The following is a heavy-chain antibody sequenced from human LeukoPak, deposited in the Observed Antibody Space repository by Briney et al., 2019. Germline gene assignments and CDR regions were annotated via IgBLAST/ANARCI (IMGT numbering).Heavy chain of an antibody. J-gene: IGHJ3*02. Sequence: ASVKVSCKASGYIFSNFFSSYGITWVRQAPGQGLEWMGWISPYNGKTKFAQKFQGIVTMTTETSTSTAYMELRRLRSDDTAVYYCARGPRLDSSGWYYGAFDIWGQGTMVTVSS. CDR2: ISPYNGKT. CDR1: GYIFSNFFSSYG. V-gene: IGHV1-18*01. CDR3: ARGPRLDSSGWYYGAFDI. D-gene: IGHD6-19*01.